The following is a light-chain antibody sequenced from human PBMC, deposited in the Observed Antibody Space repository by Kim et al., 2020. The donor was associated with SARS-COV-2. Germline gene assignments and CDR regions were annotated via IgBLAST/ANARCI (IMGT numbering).Light chain of an antibody. CDR3: QKYNGAPWT. V-gene: IGKV1-27*01. CDR1: RGINND. J-gene: IGKJ1*01. CDR2: GAS. Sequence: ASVGGGVTITWRGSRGINNDLAWYQQKPGKVPKLLIYGASAWQSGVPSRFSGRGSGTDFTLTISSLQPEDVAIYYCQKYNGAPWTFGQGTKVDIK.